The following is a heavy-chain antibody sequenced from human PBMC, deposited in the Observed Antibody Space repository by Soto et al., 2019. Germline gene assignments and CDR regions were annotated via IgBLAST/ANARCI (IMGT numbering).Heavy chain of an antibody. CDR1: GFTFSSYA. J-gene: IGHJ4*02. Sequence: GWSLRLSCAASGFTFSSYAMSWVRQAPGKGLEWVSAISGSGGSTYYADSVKGRFTISRDNSKNTLYLQMNSLRAEDTAVYYCAKPYSESYHRSFDYWGQGTLVTVSS. D-gene: IGHD1-26*01. CDR2: ISGSGGST. CDR3: AKPYSESYHRSFDY. V-gene: IGHV3-23*01.